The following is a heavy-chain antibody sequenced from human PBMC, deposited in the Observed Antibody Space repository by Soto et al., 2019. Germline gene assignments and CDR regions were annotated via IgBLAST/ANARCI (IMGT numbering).Heavy chain of an antibody. CDR1: GSNFTAYY. Sequence: ASVKVSCKXSGSNFTAYYMHWVRQAPGQGLEWMGWINPNTGGTNYAQKFQARVTMTRDTSISTAYMELSRLTSDDTAVYFCARDNDYGDYSPGPYYYGMDVWGQGTTVTVSS. J-gene: IGHJ6*02. D-gene: IGHD4-17*01. CDR3: ARDNDYGDYSPGPYYYGMDV. CDR2: INPNTGGT. V-gene: IGHV1-2*02.